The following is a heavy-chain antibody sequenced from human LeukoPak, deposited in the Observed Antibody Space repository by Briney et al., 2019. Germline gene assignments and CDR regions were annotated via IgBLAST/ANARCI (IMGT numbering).Heavy chain of an antibody. D-gene: IGHD5-18*01. CDR3: ARVSARGYDY. CDR1: GFMFDTYI. V-gene: IGHV3-48*01. Sequence: GGSLRLSCAASGFMFDTYIMTWVRQAPGKGLEWISYINSINAVYYTDSVEGRFSISRDNAKNSLYLQMNSLRVEDTAVYYCARVSARGYDYWGRGTLVTVSS. J-gene: IGHJ4*02. CDR2: INSINAV.